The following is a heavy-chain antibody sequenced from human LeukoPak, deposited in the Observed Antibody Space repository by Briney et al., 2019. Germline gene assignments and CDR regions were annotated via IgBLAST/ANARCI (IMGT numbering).Heavy chain of an antibody. V-gene: IGHV4-39*01. D-gene: IGHD3-22*01. CDR2: IYYSGRT. Sequence: SETLSLTCSVSGDSVSRSDSYWDWIRQPPGKGLEWIGTIYYSGRTYYSPSLKSRVTMSVDPSNNQFSLTLRPVTAADTAVYYCARRRYYDGSGYLEWGQGPLLSVSS. CDR3: ARRRYYDGSGYLE. CDR1: GDSVSRSDSY. J-gene: IGHJ1*01.